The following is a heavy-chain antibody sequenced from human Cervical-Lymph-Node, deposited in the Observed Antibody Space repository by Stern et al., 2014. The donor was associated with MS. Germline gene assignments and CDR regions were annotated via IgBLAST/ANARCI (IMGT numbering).Heavy chain of an antibody. CDR1: GYGFSDYY. CDR3: ARGPVGYFDL. V-gene: IGHV1-2*06. CDR2: INPVSGHT. J-gene: IGHJ2*01. Sequence: QVQLVQSGSEVKKPGASVKVSCKASGYGFSDYYMHWVRQAPGQGLEWMGRINPVSGHTDFQQAFKGRVTVTRDTSPSTAYMELRRLRYDDTAVYYCARGPVGYFDLWGRGTLVTVSS.